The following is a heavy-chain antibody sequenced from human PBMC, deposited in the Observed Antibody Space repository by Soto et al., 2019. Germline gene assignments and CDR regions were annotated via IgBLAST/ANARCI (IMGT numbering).Heavy chain of an antibody. D-gene: IGHD3-10*01. J-gene: IGHJ4*02. V-gene: IGHV3-23*01. CDR3: AKVRDYYGSGSPHDNY. CDR1: GFTFSSYA. CDR2: ISGSGGST. Sequence: PGGSLRLSCAASGFTFSSYAMSWVRQAPGKGLEWVSAISGSGGSTYYADSVKGRFTISRDNSKNTLYLQMNSLRAEDTAVYYCAKVRDYYGSGSPHDNYWGQGTLVTVSS.